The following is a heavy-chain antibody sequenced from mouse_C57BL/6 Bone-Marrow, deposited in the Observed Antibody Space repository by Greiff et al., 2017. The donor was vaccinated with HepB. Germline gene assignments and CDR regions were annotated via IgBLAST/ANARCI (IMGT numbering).Heavy chain of an antibody. V-gene: IGHV14-4*01. Sequence: VHVKQSGAELVRPGASVKLSCTASGFNIKDDYMHWVKQRPEQGLEWIGWIDPENGDTEYASKFQGKATITADTSSNTAYLQLSSLTSEDTAVYYCTTLLAYYAMDYWGQGTSVTVTS. CDR1: GFNIKDDY. CDR3: TTLLAYYAMDY. CDR2: IDPENGDT. J-gene: IGHJ4*01. D-gene: IGHD1-1*01.